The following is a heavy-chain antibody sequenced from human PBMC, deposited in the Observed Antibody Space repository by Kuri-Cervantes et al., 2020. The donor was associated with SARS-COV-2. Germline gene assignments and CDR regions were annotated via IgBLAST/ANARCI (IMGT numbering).Heavy chain of an antibody. D-gene: IGHD2-21*01. Sequence: SCTVSGGSISRRGYFWGWIRQSPGAGLEWIGSVLYNGSTYYNPSLNTGVTISIATSKKQFSLKLSSVPVADTAVYYCVSPDCSRPDCYLDTWGQGTLVTVSS. CDR2: VLYNGST. V-gene: IGHV4-39*07. CDR1: GGSISRRGYF. CDR3: VSPDCSRPDCYLDT. J-gene: IGHJ4*02.